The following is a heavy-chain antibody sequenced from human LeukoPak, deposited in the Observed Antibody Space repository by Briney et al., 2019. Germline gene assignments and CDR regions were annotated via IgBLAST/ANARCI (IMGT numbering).Heavy chain of an antibody. Sequence: GGSLRLSCAASGFTFSSYAMSWVRQAPGKGLEWVSLISGSGGTTYYADFVKGRFTISRDNSKSTVYLQMNSLRTEDTAVYYCAKDRFSPGFTGFDPWGQGTLVTASS. CDR3: AKDRFSPGFTGFDP. CDR2: ISGSGGTT. V-gene: IGHV3-23*01. J-gene: IGHJ5*02. CDR1: GFTFSSYA. D-gene: IGHD2/OR15-2a*01.